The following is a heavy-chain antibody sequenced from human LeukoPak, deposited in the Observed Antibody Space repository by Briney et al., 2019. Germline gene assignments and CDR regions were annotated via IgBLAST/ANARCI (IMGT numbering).Heavy chain of an antibody. CDR2: IWYDGSNK. CDR1: GFTFSSHG. CDR3: ARDQGLRYFDWLFSGGYYYGMDV. V-gene: IGHV3-33*01. D-gene: IGHD3-9*01. J-gene: IGHJ6*02. Sequence: GRSLRLSCAASGFTFSSHGMHWVRQAPGKGLEWVAVIWYDGSNKYYADSVKGRFTISRDNSKNTLYLQMNSLRAEDTAVYYCARDQGLRYFDWLFSGGYYYGMDVWGQGTTVTVSS.